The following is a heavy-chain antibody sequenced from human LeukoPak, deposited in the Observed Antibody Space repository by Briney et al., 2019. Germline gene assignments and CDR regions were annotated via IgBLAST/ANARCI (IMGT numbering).Heavy chain of an antibody. Sequence: SETLSLTCTVSGYSISSGYYWGWIRQPPGKGLEWIGSIYHSGSTYYNPSLKSRVTISVDTSKNQFSLKLSSVTAADTAVYYCARVGYMDVWGKGTTVTISS. V-gene: IGHV4-38-2*02. CDR3: ARVGYMDV. CDR2: IYHSGST. CDR1: GYSISSGYY. J-gene: IGHJ6*03.